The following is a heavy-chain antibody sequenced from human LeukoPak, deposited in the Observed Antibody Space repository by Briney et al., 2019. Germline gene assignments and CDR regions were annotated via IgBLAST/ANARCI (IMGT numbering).Heavy chain of an antibody. CDR1: GFTFDDYA. Sequence: GGSLRLSCAASGFTFDDYAMHWVRQAPGKGLEWVSGISWNSGSIGYADSVKGRFTISRDNAKNSLYLQMNSLRVEDTALYYCAKGGYYYDSSGVIDYWGQGTLVTVSS. CDR3: AKGGYYYDSSGVIDY. CDR2: ISWNSGSI. J-gene: IGHJ4*02. D-gene: IGHD3-22*01. V-gene: IGHV3-9*01.